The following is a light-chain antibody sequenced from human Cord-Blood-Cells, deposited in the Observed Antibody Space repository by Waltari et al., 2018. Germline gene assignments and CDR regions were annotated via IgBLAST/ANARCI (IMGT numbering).Light chain of an antibody. CDR3: QQYYSYPLT. CDR1: QGISSY. Sequence: AIRMTQSPSSFSASTGDRVTITCRASQGISSYLAWYQQKPWKAPKLLIYAASTLQSGVPSRFSGSGSWTDFTLTISCLQSEDFATYYCQQYYSYPLTFGQGTKVEIK. V-gene: IGKV1-8*01. J-gene: IGKJ1*01. CDR2: AAS.